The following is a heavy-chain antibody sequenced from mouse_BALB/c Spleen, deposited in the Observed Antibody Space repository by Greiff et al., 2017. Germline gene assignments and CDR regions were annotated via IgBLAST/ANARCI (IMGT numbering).Heavy chain of an antibody. CDR1: GFSLTSYG. V-gene: IGHV2-9*02. CDR3: ARNLITPYYAMDY. CDR2: IWAGGST. D-gene: IGHD1-1*01. J-gene: IGHJ4*01. Sequence: VKLMESGPGLVAPSQSLSITCTVSGFSLTSYGVHWVRQPPGKGLEWLGVIWAGGSTNYNSALMSRLSISKDNSKSQVFLKMNSLQTDDTAMYYCARNLITPYYAMDYWGQGTSVTVSS.